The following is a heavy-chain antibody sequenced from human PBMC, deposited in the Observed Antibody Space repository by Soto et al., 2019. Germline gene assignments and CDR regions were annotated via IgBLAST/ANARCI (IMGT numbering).Heavy chain of an antibody. D-gene: IGHD2-2*01. CDR2: IIPILGIA. V-gene: IGHV1-69*02. J-gene: IGHJ4*02. CDR1: GGTFSSYT. CDR3: ASQREYCSSTSCYGGVDY. Sequence: QVQLVQSGAAVKKPGSSVKVSCKASGGTFSSYTISWVRQAPGQGLEWMGRIIPILGIANYAQKFQGRVTITADKSTSTAYMELSSLRSEDTAVYYCASQREYCSSTSCYGGVDYWGQGTLVTVSS.